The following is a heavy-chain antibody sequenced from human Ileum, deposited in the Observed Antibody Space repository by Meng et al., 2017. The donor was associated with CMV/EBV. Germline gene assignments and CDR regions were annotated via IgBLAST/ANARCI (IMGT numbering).Heavy chain of an antibody. D-gene: IGHD4-17*01. J-gene: IGHJ4*02. CDR1: GFTFSDYW. V-gene: IGHV3-7*01. CDR3: AKEGVYGDYGWYYFDY. Sequence: GESLKISCTASGFTFSDYWMSWARQAPGKGLEWVANINQDESDSRFVDSVKGRFTISRDNAKNTLYLQMNSLRAEDTAVYYCAKEGVYGDYGWYYFDYWGQGTLVTVSS. CDR2: INQDESDS.